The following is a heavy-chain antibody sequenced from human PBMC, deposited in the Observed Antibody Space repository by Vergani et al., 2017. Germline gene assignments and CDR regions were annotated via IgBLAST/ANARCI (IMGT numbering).Heavy chain of an antibody. J-gene: IGHJ6*02. CDR2: ISYDGSDK. CDR3: AKEGYPTIAVAGDYYYYGMDV. CDR1: GFTFSSYG. Sequence: QVQLVESGGGVVQPGRSLRLSCAASGFTFSSYGMHWVRQAPGKGLEWVATISYDGSDKYYADSMKGRFTISRDNSKNTLYLLMNSLRVEDTAVYYCAKEGYPTIAVAGDYYYYGMDVWGQGTTVTVSS. D-gene: IGHD6-19*01. V-gene: IGHV3-30*18.